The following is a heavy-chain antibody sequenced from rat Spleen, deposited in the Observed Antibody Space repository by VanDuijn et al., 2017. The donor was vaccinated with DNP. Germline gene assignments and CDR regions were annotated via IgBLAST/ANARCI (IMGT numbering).Heavy chain of an antibody. CDR3: TTWGAY. J-gene: IGHJ3*01. Sequence: EVQLVESGGTLVQPGRSLKLSCAASGFTFSNYAMAWVRQAPTKGLEWVAFITNTGSSTYYRDSVKGRFTISRDNAKSTLFLQMDSLRSEDTATYYCTTWGAYWGQGTLVTVSS. CDR1: GFTFSNYA. CDR2: ITNTGSST. V-gene: IGHV5-27*01.